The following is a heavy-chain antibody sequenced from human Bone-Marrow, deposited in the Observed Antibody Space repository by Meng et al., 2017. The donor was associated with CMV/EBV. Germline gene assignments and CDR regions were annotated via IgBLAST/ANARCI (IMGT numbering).Heavy chain of an antibody. D-gene: IGHD6-6*01. Sequence: ASVKVSCKASGYTFTSYDINWVRQATGQGLEWMGWMNPNSGNTGYAQKFQGRVTITRNTSISTAYMELSSLRSEDTAVYYCAREKSIAARLGMDVWGQGTTVTVPS. CDR1: GYTFTSYD. CDR3: AREKSIAARLGMDV. J-gene: IGHJ6*02. CDR2: MNPNSGNT. V-gene: IGHV1-8*03.